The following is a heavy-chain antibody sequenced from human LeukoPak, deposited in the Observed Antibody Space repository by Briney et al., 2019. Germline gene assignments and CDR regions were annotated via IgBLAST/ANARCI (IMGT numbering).Heavy chain of an antibody. CDR2: IRHDGSNT. V-gene: IGHV3-30*02. J-gene: IGHJ4*02. Sequence: GGSLRLSCAASGLSFSRSGMHWVRQTPGKGLEWVAFIRHDGSNTYYVDSVKGRFTISRDNSKNTVSLQMNSLRPEDTAVYYCAKDKGVTSFDYWGQGTLVTVSS. CDR1: GLSFSRSG. D-gene: IGHD2-8*01. CDR3: AKDKGVTSFDY.